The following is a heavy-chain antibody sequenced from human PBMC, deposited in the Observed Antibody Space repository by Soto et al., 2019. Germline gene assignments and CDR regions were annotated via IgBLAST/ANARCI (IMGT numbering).Heavy chain of an antibody. CDR2: ISAYNGNT. CDR1: GYTFTSYG. J-gene: IGHJ6*03. CDR3: GRARPITMVRGYYMDV. Sequence: ASVKVSCKASGYTFTSYGISWVRQAPGQGLEWMGWISAYNGNTNYAQKLQGRVTMTTDTSTSTAYMELRSLRSDDTAVYYCGRARPITMVRGYYMDVWGKGTTVTVSS. V-gene: IGHV1-18*01. D-gene: IGHD3-10*01.